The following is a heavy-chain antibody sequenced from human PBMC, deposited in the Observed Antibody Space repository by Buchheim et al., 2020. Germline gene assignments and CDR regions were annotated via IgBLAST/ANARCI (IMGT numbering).Heavy chain of an antibody. CDR2: IYYSGST. V-gene: IGHV4-39*01. CDR1: GGSISSSSYY. D-gene: IGHD6-13*01. Sequence: QLQLQESGPGLVKPSETLSLTCTVSGGSISSSSYYWGWIRQPPGKGLEWIGSIYYSGSTYYNPSLKSRGTISVDTSKNQFSLKLSSVTAADTAVYYCARLDSSSWFAFDYWGQGTL. J-gene: IGHJ4*02. CDR3: ARLDSSSWFAFDY.